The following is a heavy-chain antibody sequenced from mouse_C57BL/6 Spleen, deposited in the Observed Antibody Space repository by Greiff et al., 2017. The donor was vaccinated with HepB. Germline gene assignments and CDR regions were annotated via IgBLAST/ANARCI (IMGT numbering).Heavy chain of an antibody. CDR2: IYPGDGDT. D-gene: IGHD1-1*01. Sequence: QVQLQQSGPELVKPGASVKISCKASGYAFSSSWMNWVKQRPGKGLEWIGRIYPGDGDTNYNGKFKGKATLTADKSSSTAYMKLSSLTSEDSAVYCCARSNDCGSSYRGYFDYWGQGTTLTVSS. CDR3: ARSNDCGSSYRGYFDY. CDR1: GYAFSSSW. V-gene: IGHV1-82*01. J-gene: IGHJ2*01.